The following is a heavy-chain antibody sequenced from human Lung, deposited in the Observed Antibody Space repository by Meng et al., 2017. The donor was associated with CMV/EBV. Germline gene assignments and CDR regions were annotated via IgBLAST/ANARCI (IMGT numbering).Heavy chain of an antibody. CDR1: GFNFKSYG. D-gene: IGHD2-15*01. V-gene: IGHV3-30*02. CDR3: AKSSNSVPRWFDS. Sequence: GGSLRLSCAASGFNFKSYGMHWVRQAPGKGLEWVAFIRYDGSNKNYEESVKGRFTISRDNSKNTLYLQMNSLTVEDTALYYCAKSSNSVPRWFDSWGQGALVTFSS. J-gene: IGHJ5*01. CDR2: IRYDGSNK.